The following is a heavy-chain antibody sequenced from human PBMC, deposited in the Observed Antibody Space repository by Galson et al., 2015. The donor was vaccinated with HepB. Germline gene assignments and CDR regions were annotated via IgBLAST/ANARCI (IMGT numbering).Heavy chain of an antibody. Sequence: SLRLSCAASGFTFSTYGMHWVRQAPGKGLEWVAVMSYDGSNKYYEDSVKGRFTISRDNSRNTLYLQVHSLRAEDTAVYYCAKTNYSSSWDFDYWGQGTLVTVSS. CDR1: GFTFSTYG. CDR2: MSYDGSNK. V-gene: IGHV3-30*18. J-gene: IGHJ4*02. D-gene: IGHD6-6*01. CDR3: AKTNYSSSWDFDY.